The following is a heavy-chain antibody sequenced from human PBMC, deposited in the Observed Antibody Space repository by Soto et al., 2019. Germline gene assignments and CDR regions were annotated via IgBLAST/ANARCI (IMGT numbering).Heavy chain of an antibody. V-gene: IGHV1-69*12. Sequence: QVQLVQSGAEVKKPGSSVKVSCKSSGGTFSNSPISWVRQAPGQGLEWVGGVIPVFKTANYAQEFQGRVKITADESTNTAYMGLSSLRSGDPAVYYCARSRFVVGVTEDYYGMDVWGQGTTVTVSS. J-gene: IGHJ6*02. CDR2: VIPVFKTA. D-gene: IGHD2-15*01. CDR1: GGTFSNSP. CDR3: ARSRFVVGVTEDYYGMDV.